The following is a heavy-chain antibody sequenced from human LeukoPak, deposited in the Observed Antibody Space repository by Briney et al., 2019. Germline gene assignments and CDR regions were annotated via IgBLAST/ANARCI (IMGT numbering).Heavy chain of an antibody. Sequence: ASVKVSCKASGYTFTSYDINWVRQATGQGLEWMGWINPNSGGTNYAQKFQGRVTMTRDTSISTAYMELSRLRSDDTAVYYCARGPTMIVVNYDYWGQGTLVTVSS. CDR1: GYTFTSYD. V-gene: IGHV1-2*02. J-gene: IGHJ4*02. D-gene: IGHD3-22*01. CDR3: ARGPTMIVVNYDY. CDR2: INPNSGGT.